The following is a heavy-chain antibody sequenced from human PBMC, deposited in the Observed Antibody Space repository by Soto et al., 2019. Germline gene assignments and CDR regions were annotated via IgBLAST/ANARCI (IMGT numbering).Heavy chain of an antibody. CDR2: ITSNGGST. CDR3: ARTSGYAFDY. D-gene: IGHD5-12*01. CDR1: GFTFSNYA. Sequence: GGSLRLSCAASGFTFSNYAMHWVRQAPGKGLEYVSAITSNGGSTYYANSVKGRFTISRDNSKNTLYLQMGSLRAEDMAVYYCARTSGYAFDYWGQGILVTVSS. J-gene: IGHJ4*02. V-gene: IGHV3-64*01.